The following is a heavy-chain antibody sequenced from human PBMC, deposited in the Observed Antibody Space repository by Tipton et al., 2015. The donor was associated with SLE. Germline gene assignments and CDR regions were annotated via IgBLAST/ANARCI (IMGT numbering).Heavy chain of an antibody. V-gene: IGHV4-61*09. CDR1: GGSVGGTSYH. CDR2: IFASGTT. D-gene: IGHD1-26*01. J-gene: IGHJ4*02. CDR3: ARGGGSYYDY. Sequence: TLSLTCTVSGGSVGGTSYHWSWIRQPAGKGLEWIGHIFASGTTKYNPSLISRVTMSVDTSKNQFFLSLSPVAAADTAVYYCARGGGSYYDYWGQGTLVTVSS.